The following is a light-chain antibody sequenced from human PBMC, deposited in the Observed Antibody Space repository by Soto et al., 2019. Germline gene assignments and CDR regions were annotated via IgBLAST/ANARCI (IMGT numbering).Light chain of an antibody. J-gene: IGKJ1*01. CDR3: MQGTHCPPT. V-gene: IGKV2-30*01. Sequence: DVVMPQSPLSLLVTLGQPASISCRSSQSLLYSDGNTYLNWLQQRPGQSPRRLIYKVSNRDSVLPDRFSGSGSGTDFTVKISRVEDEDVWGYYCMQGTHCPPTFGQGTNEEV. CDR1: QSLLYSDGNTY. CDR2: KVS.